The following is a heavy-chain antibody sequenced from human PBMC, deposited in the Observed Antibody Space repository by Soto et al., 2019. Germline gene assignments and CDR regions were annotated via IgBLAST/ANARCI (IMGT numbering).Heavy chain of an antibody. Sequence: QVQLVESGGGVVQPGRSLRLSCAASGFTFSSYAMHWVRQAPGKGLEWVAVISYDGSNKYYADSVKGRFTISRDNPKNTLYLKMNSLRAEDTAVYYCARGPPLPYSSGWYWFDPWGQGTLVTVSS. V-gene: IGHV3-30-3*01. J-gene: IGHJ5*02. CDR3: ARGPPLPYSSGWYWFDP. CDR1: GFTFSSYA. D-gene: IGHD6-19*01. CDR2: ISYDGSNK.